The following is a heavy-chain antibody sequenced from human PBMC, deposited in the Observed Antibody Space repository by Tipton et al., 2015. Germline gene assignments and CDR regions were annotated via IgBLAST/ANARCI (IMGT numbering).Heavy chain of an antibody. Sequence: TLSLTCTVSGVSVSSVSYYWSWIRQPPGKGLEWIGYTFSGGSTNYNPSLKSRVTISLDTSKNQFSLHLSSVTAADTAVYYCAREVWYNDSTGYDYCGQGTLVTVSS. CDR2: TFSGGST. J-gene: IGHJ4*02. V-gene: IGHV4-61*01. CDR1: GVSVSSVSYY. D-gene: IGHD3-22*01. CDR3: AREVWYNDSTGYDY.